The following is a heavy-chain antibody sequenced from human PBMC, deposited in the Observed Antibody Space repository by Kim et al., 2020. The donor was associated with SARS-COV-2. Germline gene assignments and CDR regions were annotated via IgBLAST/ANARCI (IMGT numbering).Heavy chain of an antibody. J-gene: IGHJ3*02. CDR3: AKDDSSGYAFDI. D-gene: IGHD3-22*01. V-gene: IGHV3-43*01. CDR2: ISWDGGST. CDR1: GFTFDDYT. Sequence: GGSLRLSCAASGFTFDDYTMHWVRQAPGKGLEWVSLISWDGGSTYYADSVKGRFTISRDNSKNSLYLQMNSLRTEDTALYYCAKDDSSGYAFDIWGQGTIVTVSS.